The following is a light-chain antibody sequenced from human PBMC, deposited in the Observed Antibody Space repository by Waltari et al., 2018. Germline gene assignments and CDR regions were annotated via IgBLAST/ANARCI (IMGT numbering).Light chain of an antibody. V-gene: IGLV2-8*01. CDR1: SSDVGGYNY. Sequence: QSALTQPPSASGSPGQSVTISCTGTSSDVGGYNYVSWYQQHPGKAPKLMIYEVSNRPSGVPARFSGSKSGNTASLTVSGLQAEDEADYYCSSYAGSNIQDWVFGGGTKLTVL. CDR2: EVS. CDR3: SSYAGSNIQDWV. J-gene: IGLJ3*02.